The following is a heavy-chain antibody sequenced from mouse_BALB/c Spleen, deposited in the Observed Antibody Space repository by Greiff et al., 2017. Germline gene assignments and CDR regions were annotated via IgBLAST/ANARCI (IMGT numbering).Heavy chain of an antibody. Sequence: EVQLVESGGGLVKPGGSLKLSCAASGFTFSSYAMSWVRQTPEKRLEWVASISSGGSTYYPDSVKGRFTISRDNARNILYLQMSSLRSEDTAMYYCARGLYYDYSYAMDYWGQGTSVTVSS. CDR2: ISSGGST. J-gene: IGHJ4*01. CDR3: ARGLYYDYSYAMDY. D-gene: IGHD2-4*01. V-gene: IGHV5-6-5*01. CDR1: GFTFSSYA.